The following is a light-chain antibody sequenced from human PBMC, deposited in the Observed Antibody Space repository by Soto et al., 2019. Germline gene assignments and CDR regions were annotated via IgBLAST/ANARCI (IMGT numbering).Light chain of an antibody. V-gene: IGLV2-11*01. Sequence: QSVLTQPRSVSGSPGQSVTISCTGTSSDVGGYKYVSWYQQHPGKAPKLMIYDVSKRPSGVPDRFSGSKSGNTASLTISGLQAEDEADYYCCSYTSSSTLVFGGGTKLTVL. CDR3: CSYTSSSTLV. J-gene: IGLJ2*01. CDR2: DVS. CDR1: SSDVGGYKY.